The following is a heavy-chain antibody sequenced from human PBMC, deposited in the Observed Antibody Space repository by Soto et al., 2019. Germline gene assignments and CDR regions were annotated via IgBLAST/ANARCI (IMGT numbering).Heavy chain of an antibody. D-gene: IGHD3-3*01. CDR1: GFTFSSYS. J-gene: IGHJ6*03. CDR3: ARSEYYDFWSGYYKTPYYYYYMDV. Sequence: PGGSLRLSCAASGFTFSSYSMNWVRQAPGKGLEWVSYISSSSSTIYYADSVKGRFTISRGNAKNSLYLQMNSLRAEDTAVYYCARSEYYDFWSGYYKTPYYYYYMDVWGKGTTVTVSS. CDR2: ISSSSSTI. V-gene: IGHV3-48*01.